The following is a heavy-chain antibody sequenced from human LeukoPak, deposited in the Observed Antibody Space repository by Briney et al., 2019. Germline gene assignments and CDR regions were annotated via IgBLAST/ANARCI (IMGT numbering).Heavy chain of an antibody. V-gene: IGHV4-4*07. Sequence: SETLSLTCTVSGGSISSYYWSWIRQPAGKGLEWIGRIYTSGGTNYNPSLKSRVTMSVDTSKNQFSLKLSSVTAADTALYYCARAGGGVPAAIYFDYWGQGTLVTASS. J-gene: IGHJ4*02. CDR2: IYTSGGT. CDR1: GGSISSYY. D-gene: IGHD2-2*01. CDR3: ARAGGGVPAAIYFDY.